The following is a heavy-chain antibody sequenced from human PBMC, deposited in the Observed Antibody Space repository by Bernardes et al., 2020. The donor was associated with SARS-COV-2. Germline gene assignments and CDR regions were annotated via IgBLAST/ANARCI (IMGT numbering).Heavy chain of an antibody. Sequence: SGPTLVKPTQTLTLTCTFSGFSLSTSGMCVSWIRQPPGKALEWLARIDWDDDKYYSTSLKTRLTISKDTSKNQVVLTMTNMDPVDTATYYCARTSITIFGVADYYYYGMDVWGQGTTVTVSS. CDR1: GFSLSTSGMC. CDR3: ARTSITIFGVADYYYYGMDV. V-gene: IGHV2-70*11. J-gene: IGHJ6*02. CDR2: IDWDDDK. D-gene: IGHD3-3*01.